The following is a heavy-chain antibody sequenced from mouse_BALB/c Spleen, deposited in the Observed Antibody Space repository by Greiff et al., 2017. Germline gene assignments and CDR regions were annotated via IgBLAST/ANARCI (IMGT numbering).Heavy chain of an antibody. J-gene: IGHJ3*01. CDR2: ISSGSSTI. V-gene: IGHV5-17*02. D-gene: IGHD2-1*01. CDR3: AREGYYGNYGFAY. CDR1: GFTFSSFG. Sequence: EVKLMESGGGLVQPGGSRKLSCAASGFTFSSFGMHWVRQAPEKGLEWVAYISSGSSTIYYADTVKGRFTISRDNPKNTLFLQMTSLRSEDTAMYYCAREGYYGNYGFAYWGQGTLVTVSA.